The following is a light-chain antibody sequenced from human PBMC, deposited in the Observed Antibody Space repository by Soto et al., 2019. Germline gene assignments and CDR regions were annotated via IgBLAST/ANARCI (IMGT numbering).Light chain of an antibody. V-gene: IGKV3D-7*01. CDR3: QQANSFPHT. CDR2: GAS. J-gene: IGKJ4*01. CDR1: QSVTSSY. Sequence: EIVLTQFPATLSLSPGERATLSCGANQSVTSSYLAWYQQKPGQAPRLLIYGASTRATGVPARFSGSGSGTEFTLTISSLQPEDFATYYCQQANSFPHTFGGGTKVDIK.